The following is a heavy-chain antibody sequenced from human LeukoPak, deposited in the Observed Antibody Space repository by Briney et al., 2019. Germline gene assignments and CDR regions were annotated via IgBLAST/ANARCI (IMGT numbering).Heavy chain of an antibody. D-gene: IGHD3-10*01. CDR1: GYTFTGYY. CDR3: ASLWFGELLNDFDC. CDR2: INPNSGGT. Sequence: AGVKVSCKASGYTFTGYYMYWVRQAPGQGLEWMGWINPNSGGTNYAQKFQGRVTMTRDASISTAYMELSRLRSDATAVYYCASLWFGELLNDFDCGGKGTLVTVSS. V-gene: IGHV1-2*02. J-gene: IGHJ4*02.